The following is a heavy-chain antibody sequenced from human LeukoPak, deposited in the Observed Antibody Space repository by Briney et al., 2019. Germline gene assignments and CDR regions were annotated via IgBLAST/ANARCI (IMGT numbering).Heavy chain of an antibody. CDR2: ISAYNGNT. CDR3: ARTFRYSYGFDY. D-gene: IGHD5-18*01. Sequence: ASVTVSCKASGGTFSSYAISWVRQAPGQGLEWMGGISAYNGNTHHIQKFQDRVTMTTDTSTSTAYMELRSLRSDDTAVYYCARTFRYSYGFDYWGQGTLVTVSS. J-gene: IGHJ4*02. CDR1: GGTFSSYA. V-gene: IGHV1-18*01.